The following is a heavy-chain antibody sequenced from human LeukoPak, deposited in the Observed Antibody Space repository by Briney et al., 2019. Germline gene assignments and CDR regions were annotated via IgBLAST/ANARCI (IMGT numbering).Heavy chain of an antibody. D-gene: IGHD6-19*01. Sequence: PGGSLRLSCVASGFIFSSHSMSWVRQAPGKGLEWVSFISLSSSYIYYTDSVKGRFTISRDNAKNSLSLQMNSLRAEDTAVYYCARSQAVGTDDWYFDLWGRGTLVTVSS. CDR2: ISLSSSYI. J-gene: IGHJ2*01. V-gene: IGHV3-21*01. CDR3: ARSQAVGTDDWYFDL. CDR1: GFIFSSHS.